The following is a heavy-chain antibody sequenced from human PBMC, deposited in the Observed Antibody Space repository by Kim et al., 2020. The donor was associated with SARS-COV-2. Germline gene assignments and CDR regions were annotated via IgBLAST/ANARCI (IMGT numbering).Heavy chain of an antibody. CDR1: GFTFSNAW. Sequence: GGSLRLSCAASGFTFSNAWMSWVRQAPGKGLEWVGRIKSKTDGGTTDYAAPVKGRFTISRDDSKNTLYLQMNSLKTEDTAVYYCTTPITIFGVVILDYWGQGTLVTVSS. J-gene: IGHJ4*02. CDR3: TTPITIFGVVILDY. CDR2: IKSKTDGGTT. D-gene: IGHD3-3*01. V-gene: IGHV3-15*01.